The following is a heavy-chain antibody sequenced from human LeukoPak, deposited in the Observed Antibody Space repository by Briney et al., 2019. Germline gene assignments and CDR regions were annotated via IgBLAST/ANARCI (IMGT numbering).Heavy chain of an antibody. J-gene: IGHJ4*02. CDR1: GFTFSDAW. CDR2: IQSKTDGGTT. Sequence: PGGSLRLSCAASGFTFSDAWMAWVRQAPGKGLECVGFIQSKTDGGTTDSAAPVKGRFTVSRDDSKNTLYLQMNSLNSEDTAVYYCTTWSSQFDYWGQGTLVTVSS. D-gene: IGHD6-6*01. V-gene: IGHV3-15*05. CDR3: TTWSSQFDY.